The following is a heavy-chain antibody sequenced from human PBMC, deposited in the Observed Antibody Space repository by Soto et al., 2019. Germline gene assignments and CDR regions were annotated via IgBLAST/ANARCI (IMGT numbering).Heavy chain of an antibody. CDR2: ISGSGGST. J-gene: IGHJ4*02. Sequence: PGWSLRLSCAASGFTFISYAMSWVRQAPGKGLEWVSAISGSGGSTYYADSVKGRFTISRDNSKNTLYLQMNSLRAEDTAVYYCAKRSVSTLAYYFDYWGQGTLVTVSS. V-gene: IGHV3-23*01. CDR1: GFTFISYA. CDR3: AKRSVSTLAYYFDY.